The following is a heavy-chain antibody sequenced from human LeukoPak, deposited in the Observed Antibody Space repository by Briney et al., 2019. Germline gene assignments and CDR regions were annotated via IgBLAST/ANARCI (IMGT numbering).Heavy chain of an antibody. J-gene: IGHJ6*03. V-gene: IGHV1-18*01. CDR2: ISAYNGNT. CDR3: ARGYCSSTSCYYMDV. CDR1: GYTFTSYG. Sequence: GASVKVSCKASGYTFTSYGISWVQQAPGQGLEWMGWISAYNGNTNYAQKLQGRVTMTTDTSTSTAYMELRSLRSDDTAVYYCARGYCSSTSCYYMDVWGKGTTVTVSS. D-gene: IGHD2-2*01.